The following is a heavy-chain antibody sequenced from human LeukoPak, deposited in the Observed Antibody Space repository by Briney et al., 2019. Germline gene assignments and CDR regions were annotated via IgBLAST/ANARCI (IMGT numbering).Heavy chain of an antibody. CDR3: ARTPAQSFDWLSASYYFDY. Sequence: SVKVSCKASGGTFSSYAISWVRQAPGQGLGWMGGIIPIFGTANYAQKFQGRVTITADKSTSTAYMELSSLRSEDTAVYYCARTPAQSFDWLSASYYFDYWGQGTLVTVSS. J-gene: IGHJ4*02. CDR2: IIPIFGTA. D-gene: IGHD3-9*01. V-gene: IGHV1-69*06. CDR1: GGTFSSYA.